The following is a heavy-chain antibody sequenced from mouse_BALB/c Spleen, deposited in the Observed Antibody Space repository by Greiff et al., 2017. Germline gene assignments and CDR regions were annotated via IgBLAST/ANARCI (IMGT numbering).Heavy chain of an antibody. J-gene: IGHJ2*01. Sequence: EVQLQESGPGLVKPSQSLSLTCSVTGYSITSGYYWNWIRQFPGNKLEWTGYISYDGSNNYNPSLKNRISITRDTSKNQFFLKLNSVTTEDTATYYCARGDYGDYWGQGTTLTVSS. CDR1: GYSITSGYY. V-gene: IGHV3-6*02. CDR2: ISYDGSN. D-gene: IGHD1-1*01. CDR3: ARGDYGDY.